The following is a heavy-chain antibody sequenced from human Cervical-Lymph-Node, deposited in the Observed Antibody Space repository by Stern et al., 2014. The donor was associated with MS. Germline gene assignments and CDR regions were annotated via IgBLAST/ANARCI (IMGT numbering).Heavy chain of an antibody. CDR1: GFTFSSSG. CDR3: AREGGNTAEYFQH. V-gene: IGHV3-33*01. J-gene: IGHJ1*01. CDR2: IWYDGRNR. D-gene: IGHD4-23*01. Sequence: VHLVESGGGVVQPGRSLRLSCAASGFTFSSSGMHWVRQAPGKGLEWLASIWYDGRNRYYADSVKGRFTISRDNSKNTLYLQMNSLRAEDTAVYYCAREGGNTAEYFQHWGQGTLVTVSS.